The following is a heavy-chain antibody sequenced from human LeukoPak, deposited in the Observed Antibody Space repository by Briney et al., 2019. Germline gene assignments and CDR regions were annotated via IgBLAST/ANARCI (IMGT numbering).Heavy chain of an antibody. CDR3: ARDYDILTGYYNRWFDP. CDR2: IYYSGST. D-gene: IGHD3-9*01. J-gene: IGHJ5*02. V-gene: IGHV4-59*12. Sequence: SETLSLTCTVSGGSISSYYWSWIRQPPGKGLEWIGSIYYSGSTYYNPSLKSRVTISVDTSKNQFSLKLSSVTAADTAVYYCARDYDILTGYYNRWFDPWGQGTLVTVSS. CDR1: GGSISSYY.